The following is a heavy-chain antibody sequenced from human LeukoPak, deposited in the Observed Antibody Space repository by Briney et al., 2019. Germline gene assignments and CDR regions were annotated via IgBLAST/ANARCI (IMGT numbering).Heavy chain of an antibody. CDR3: ARVAYSSSWYGGVDWFDP. J-gene: IGHJ5*02. D-gene: IGHD6-13*01. V-gene: IGHV1-8*03. Sequence: ASVKVSCKASGYTFTSYDINWVRQATGQGLEWMGWMNPNSGNTGYAQKFQGRVTITRNTSISTAYMELSSLRSEDTAVYYCARVAYSSSWYGGVDWFDPWGQGTLVTVSS. CDR1: GYTFTSYD. CDR2: MNPNSGNT.